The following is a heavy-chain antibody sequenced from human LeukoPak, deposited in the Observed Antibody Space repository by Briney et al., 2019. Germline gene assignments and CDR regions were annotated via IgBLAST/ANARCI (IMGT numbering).Heavy chain of an antibody. D-gene: IGHD2-21*01. J-gene: IGHJ3*02. Sequence: PGRSLRLSCAASGFTFSRYWMHWVRQAPGEGLVWVSRINGDGRSTAYADSVKGRFTISRDTAKNTLSLQMNSLRAEDTARYYCAREGLACDSTTCYLAAFDIWGQGTMVTVSS. V-gene: IGHV3-74*01. CDR1: GFTFSRYW. CDR3: AREGLACDSTTCYLAAFDI. CDR2: INGDGRST.